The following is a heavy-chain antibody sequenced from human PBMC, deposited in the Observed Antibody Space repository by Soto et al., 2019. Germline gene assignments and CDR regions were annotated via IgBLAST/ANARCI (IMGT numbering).Heavy chain of an antibody. CDR1: GFTFSSSW. V-gene: IGHV3-7*01. CDR3: ARGIGGYYYYYMDV. D-gene: IGHD3-10*01. CDR2: IKQDGSEK. Sequence: GGSMKISCAASGFTFSSSWMTWVRQNTGKGLEWVANIKQDGSEKFYVDSVKGRLTISRDNAKNSLYLQMNSLRAEDTAVYYCARGIGGYYYYYMDVWGKGTTVTVSS. J-gene: IGHJ6*03.